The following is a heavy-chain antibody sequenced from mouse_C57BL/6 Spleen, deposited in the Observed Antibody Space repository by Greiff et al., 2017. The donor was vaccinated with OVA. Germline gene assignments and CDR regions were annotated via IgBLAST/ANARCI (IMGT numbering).Heavy chain of an antibody. J-gene: IGHJ3*01. D-gene: IGHD2-3*01. CDR1: GYAFTNYS. CDR3: ARSTGWFPFAY. CDR2: INPGSGGT. Sequence: QVQLQQSGAELVRPGTSVKVSCKASGYAFTNYSIEWVKQRPGQGLEWIGVINPGSGGTNYNEKFKGKATLTADKSSSTAYMQLSSLTSEDSAVYFCARSTGWFPFAYWGQGTLVTVSA. V-gene: IGHV1-54*01.